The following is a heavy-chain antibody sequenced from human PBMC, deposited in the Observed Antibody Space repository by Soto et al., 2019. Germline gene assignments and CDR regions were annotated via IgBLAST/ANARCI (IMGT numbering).Heavy chain of an antibody. J-gene: IGHJ4*02. CDR1: GFTFSNYY. V-gene: IGHV3-11*01. D-gene: IGHD6-19*01. Sequence: QVQLVESGGGLVKPGGSLRLSCAASGFTFSNYYMAWIRQAPGKGLECLSYISSREVTIYYADCVKGRFTISRDNTKNSLYLQMSSLRDEDTGVYYCARVSASGWHVNGRDYFDSWGQGTLVTVSS. CDR2: ISSREVTI. CDR3: ARVSASGWHVNGRDYFDS.